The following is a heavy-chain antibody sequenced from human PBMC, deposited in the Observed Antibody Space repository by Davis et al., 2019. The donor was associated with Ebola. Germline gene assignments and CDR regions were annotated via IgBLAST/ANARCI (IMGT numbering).Heavy chain of an antibody. Sequence: PGGSLRPSCVASGITFSSDAMHGVRQAPGKGLQWVGFISYNGNNLYYADSVRGRFTISRDNSKNTLYLQIDSLRPEDTAIYYCARERYLQTFPTIDYWGQGTLVSVSS. J-gene: IGHJ4*02. V-gene: IGHV3-30-3*01. CDR3: ARERYLQTFPTIDY. CDR2: ISYNGNNL. D-gene: IGHD2-21*01. CDR1: GITFSSDA.